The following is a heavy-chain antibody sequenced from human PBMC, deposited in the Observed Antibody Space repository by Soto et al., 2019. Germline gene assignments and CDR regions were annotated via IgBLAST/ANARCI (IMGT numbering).Heavy chain of an antibody. CDR1: GGSISSYY. Sequence: QVQLQESGPGLVKPSETLSLTCTVSGGSISSYYWSWIRQPPGKGLEWIGYIYYSGSTNYNPPLKSRVTISVDTSKNQFSLKLSSVTAADTAVYYCARAWGRVFDYCGQGTLVTVSS. CDR2: IYYSGST. V-gene: IGHV4-59*01. J-gene: IGHJ4*02. CDR3: ARAWGRVFDY. D-gene: IGHD3-16*01.